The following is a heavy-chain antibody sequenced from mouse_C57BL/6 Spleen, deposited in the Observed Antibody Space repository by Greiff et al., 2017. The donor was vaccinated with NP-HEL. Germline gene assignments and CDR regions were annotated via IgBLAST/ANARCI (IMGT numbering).Heavy chain of an antibody. Sequence: EVKLQESGPGLVKPSQSLSLTCSVTGYSITSGYYWNWIRQFPGNKLEWMGYISYDGSNNYNPSLKNRISITRDTSKNQFFLKLNSVTTEDTATYYCARDLTGTDWGQGTTLTVSS. CDR3: ARDLTGTD. CDR2: ISYDGSN. CDR1: GYSITSGYY. D-gene: IGHD4-1*01. J-gene: IGHJ2*01. V-gene: IGHV3-6*01.